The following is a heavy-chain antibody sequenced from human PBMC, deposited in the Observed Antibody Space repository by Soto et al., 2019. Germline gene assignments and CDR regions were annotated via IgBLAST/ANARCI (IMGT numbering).Heavy chain of an antibody. CDR2: ITDTGGDA. Sequence: PGGSLRLSCVASGLTFGSRAMTWVRQAPGEGLQWVPTITDTGGDAKYADSVRGRFVISRDNSKKTLYLQMTSLTAGDSAMYYCARGSTDSYPGSRIFDFRGRGTLVTVSS. CDR1: GLTFGSRA. V-gene: IGHV3-23*01. J-gene: IGHJ4*02. D-gene: IGHD3-10*01. CDR3: ARGSTDSYPGSRIFDF.